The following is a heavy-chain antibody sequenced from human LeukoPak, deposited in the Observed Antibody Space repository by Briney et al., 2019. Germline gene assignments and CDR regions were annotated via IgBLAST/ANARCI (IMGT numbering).Heavy chain of an antibody. CDR1: GFSVDSMF. CDR3: ARGDSATTTFDF. CDR2: IMPGGHI. Sequence: GSLRLSCRASGFSVDSMFMNWVRQPPGKGLEWVSFIMPGGHIDYTDSVKGRFIISRDSFKNTLSLQMNSLRVDDSAVYYCARGDSATTTFDFWGQGTLVTVSS. V-gene: IGHV3-66*01. J-gene: IGHJ4*02. D-gene: IGHD4-17*01.